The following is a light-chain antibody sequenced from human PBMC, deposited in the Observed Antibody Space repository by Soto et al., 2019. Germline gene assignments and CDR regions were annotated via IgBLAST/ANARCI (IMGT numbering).Light chain of an antibody. V-gene: IGLV2-14*03. J-gene: IGLJ1*01. CDR3: SSYTSTIPMV. CDR1: SSDIGAYNY. CDR2: DVT. Sequence: QSALTQPASVSGSPGQSITISCTGTSSDIGAYNYVSWYQQHPGKAPKLMIYDVTNRPSGVSNRFSGSKSGNTASLTISGLQVEDEADYYCSSYTSTIPMVFGTGTKLTVL.